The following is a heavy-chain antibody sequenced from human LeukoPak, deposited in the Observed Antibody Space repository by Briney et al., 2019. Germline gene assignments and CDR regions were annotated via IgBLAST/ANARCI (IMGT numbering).Heavy chain of an antibody. J-gene: IGHJ4*02. V-gene: IGHV3-23*01. Sequence: GSLRLFFSASGFTFSSYEMNWVRQAPGKGLEWVSGISPGGEIPYYADSVKGRFTISRDNSKDTVSLQMHSLRDEDTATYYCAKDDGWLYYNHWGQGTLVTVSS. CDR2: ISPGGEIP. CDR1: GFTFSSYE. D-gene: IGHD3-22*01. CDR3: AKDDGWLYYNH.